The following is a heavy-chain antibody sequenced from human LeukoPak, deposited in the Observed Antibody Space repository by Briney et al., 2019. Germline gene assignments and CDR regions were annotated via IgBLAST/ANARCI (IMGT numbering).Heavy chain of an antibody. CDR3: AELGITMIGGV. J-gene: IGHJ6*04. CDR1: GFTFSSYW. D-gene: IGHD3-10*02. Sequence: GGSLRLSCVASGFTFSSYWMTWVRQAPGKGLEWVSYISSSGSTIYYADSVKGRFTISRDNAKNSLYLQMNSLRAEDTAVYYCAELGITMIGGVWGKGTTVTISS. V-gene: IGHV3-48*03. CDR2: ISSSGSTI.